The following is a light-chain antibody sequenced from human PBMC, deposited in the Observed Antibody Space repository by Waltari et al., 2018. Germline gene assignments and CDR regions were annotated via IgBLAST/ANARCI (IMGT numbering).Light chain of an antibody. J-gene: IGLJ1*01. CDR1: SSDVGGYNS. Sequence: QSALTQPRSVSGSPGQSVTISCTGTSSDVGGYNSVPWYQQHPGKAPKFMIYDVTKRPSGVPDRFSGSKSGNTASLTISGLQAEDEADYYCCSYAGSYNFVFGSGTTVTVL. V-gene: IGLV2-11*01. CDR2: DVT. CDR3: CSYAGSYNFV.